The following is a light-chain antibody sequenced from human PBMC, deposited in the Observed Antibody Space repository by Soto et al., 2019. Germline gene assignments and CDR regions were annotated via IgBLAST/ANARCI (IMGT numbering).Light chain of an antibody. CDR1: SSDVGAYNF. J-gene: IGLJ1*01. CDR2: NVS. Sequence: QSALTRPASVSGSPGQSITISCTGTSSDVGAYNFVSWYRQHPGKAPKLIIYNVSDRPSGVSNRFSGSKSANTASLTISGLQAEDEADYYCTSSTSRGTYVFGTGTKLTVL. V-gene: IGLV2-14*03. CDR3: TSSTSRGTYV.